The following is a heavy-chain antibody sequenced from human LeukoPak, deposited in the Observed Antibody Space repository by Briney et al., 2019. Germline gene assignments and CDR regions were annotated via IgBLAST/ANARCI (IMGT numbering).Heavy chain of an antibody. CDR1: GCTFTSYG. D-gene: IGHD1-26*01. Sequence: ASVKVSCKASGCTFTSYGISWVRQAPGQGLEWMGWINPYNGNTNYAQKLQGRVTMTTDTSTSTAYMELRRLRSDETAVYYSARDHPRTGPGRYFDYWGQGTLVTVSS. CDR3: ARDHPRTGPGRYFDY. V-gene: IGHV1-18*01. J-gene: IGHJ4*02. CDR2: INPYNGNT.